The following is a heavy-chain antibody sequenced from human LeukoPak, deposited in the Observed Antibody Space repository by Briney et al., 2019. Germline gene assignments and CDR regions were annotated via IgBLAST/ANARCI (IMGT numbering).Heavy chain of an antibody. D-gene: IGHD3-22*01. J-gene: IGHJ3*02. V-gene: IGHV5-51*01. CDR3: ARRWYYYDSSGYFAAFDI. CDR1: GXSFTSYW. Sequence: GESLKISCKGSGXSFTSYWIGWVRQMPGKGLEWMGIIYPGDSDTRYSPSFQGQVTISADKSISTAYLQWSSLKASDTAMYYCARRWYYYDSSGYFAAFDIWGQGTMVTVSS. CDR2: IYPGDSDT.